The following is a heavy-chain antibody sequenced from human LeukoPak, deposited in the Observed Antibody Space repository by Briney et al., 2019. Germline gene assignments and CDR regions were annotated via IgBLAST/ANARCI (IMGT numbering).Heavy chain of an antibody. CDR3: QAEDGIRDFDWSHRPYYYYMDV. Sequence: SETLSLTCAVYGGSFSGYYWSGIRQPPGKGPELIGEITHSGITNYNPSLKSRVTISVDTSKNQFSLKLSSVTAADTAVFFFQAEDGIRDFDWSHRPYYYYMDVWGKGTTVTISS. D-gene: IGHD3-9*01. CDR1: GGSFSGYY. CDR2: ITHSGIT. V-gene: IGHV4-34*01. J-gene: IGHJ6*03.